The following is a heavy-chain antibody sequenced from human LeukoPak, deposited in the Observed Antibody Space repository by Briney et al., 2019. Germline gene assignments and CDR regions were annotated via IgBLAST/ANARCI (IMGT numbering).Heavy chain of an antibody. CDR2: ISSSSSYI. V-gene: IGHV3-21*04. J-gene: IGHJ3*02. D-gene: IGHD6-13*01. CDR1: GFTFSSYS. CDR3: ARHSGHSSTNGAFDI. Sequence: PGGSLRLSCAASGFTFSSYSMNWVRQAPGKGLEWVSSISSSSSYIYYADSVKGRFTISRDNTKNSLYLQMNSLRAEDTAVYYCARHSGHSSTNGAFDIRGQGTMVIVSS.